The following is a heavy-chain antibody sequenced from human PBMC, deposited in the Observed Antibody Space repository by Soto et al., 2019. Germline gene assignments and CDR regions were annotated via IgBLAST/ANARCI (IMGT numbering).Heavy chain of an antibody. D-gene: IGHD2-8*01. CDR1: GGSISSYY. Sequence: PSETLSLTCTVSGGSISSYYWSWIRQPPGKGLEWIGYIYYSGSTNYNPSLKSRVTISVDTSKNQFSLKLSSVTAADTAVYYCARQTDRYCTNGVCHPPLFDYWGPGTLVTVSS. V-gene: IGHV4-59*08. J-gene: IGHJ4*02. CDR3: ARQTDRYCTNGVCHPPLFDY. CDR2: IYYSGST.